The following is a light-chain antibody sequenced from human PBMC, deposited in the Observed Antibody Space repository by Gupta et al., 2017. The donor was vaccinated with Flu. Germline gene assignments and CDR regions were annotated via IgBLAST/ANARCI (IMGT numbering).Light chain of an antibody. J-gene: IGKJ4*01. CDR3: QQRSVWPLT. CDR1: ENIGNF. V-gene: IGKV3-11*01. CDR2: DAS. Sequence: VLTPSPVTLSLSPGGTVTLSCRASENIGNFLSWFQQKPGQAPRLVIYDASKRATGIPARFSGGGSGTDFTLTISSLEPEDFAVYYCQQRSVWPLTFGRGTKVEIK.